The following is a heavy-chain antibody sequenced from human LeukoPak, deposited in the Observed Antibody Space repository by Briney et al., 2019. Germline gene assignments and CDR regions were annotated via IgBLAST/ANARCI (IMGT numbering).Heavy chain of an antibody. J-gene: IGHJ6*03. CDR1: GFTVSSNY. V-gene: IGHV3-66*01. Sequence: GGSLRLSCAASGFTVSSNYMSWVRQAPGKGLEWVSVIYSGGSTYYADSVKGRFTISRDNSKNTLYLQMNSLRAEDTAVYYCAKSPGYYYYMDVWGQGTLVTVSS. CDR2: IYSGGST. CDR3: AKSPGYYYYMDV.